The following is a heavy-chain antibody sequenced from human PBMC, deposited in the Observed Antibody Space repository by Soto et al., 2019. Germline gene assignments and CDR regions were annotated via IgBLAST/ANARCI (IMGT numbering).Heavy chain of an antibody. Sequence: QVQLQQWGAGLVKPSETLSLTCAVYGGSFSGYYWTWIRQSPGKGLEWVGDVHQSGSTIYNPSLKSPLTILVDMSKKQFSLRLTSVTAADTAVYYCATHRHSSSSPLDNWGQGTLVTVSS. CDR3: ATHRHSSSSPLDN. J-gene: IGHJ4*02. CDR2: VHQSGST. CDR1: GGSFSGYY. V-gene: IGHV4-34*01.